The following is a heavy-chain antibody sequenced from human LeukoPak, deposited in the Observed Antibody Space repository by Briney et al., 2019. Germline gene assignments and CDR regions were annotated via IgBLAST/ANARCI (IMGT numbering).Heavy chain of an antibody. CDR1: GGSISSSSYY. CDR3: ARGSAIFGVPRYMDV. CDR2: IYYSGST. Sequence: KPSETLSLTCTVSGGSISSSSYYWGWIRQPPGKGLEWIGSIYYSGSTYYNPSLESRVTISVDTSKNQFSLKLSSVTAADTAVYYCARGSAIFGVPRYMDVWGKGTTVTVSS. D-gene: IGHD3-3*01. V-gene: IGHV4-39*07. J-gene: IGHJ6*03.